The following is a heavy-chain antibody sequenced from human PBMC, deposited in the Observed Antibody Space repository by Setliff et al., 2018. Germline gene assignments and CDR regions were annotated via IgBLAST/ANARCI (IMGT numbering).Heavy chain of an antibody. CDR1: GGSISSYD. CDR3: AREQWLDPPGYYYMDV. CDR2: IYIGGSA. D-gene: IGHD6-19*01. V-gene: IGHV4-4*07. J-gene: IGHJ6*03. Sequence: PSETLSLTCTVSGGSISSYDWSWIRQPAGKGLEWIGHIYIGGSANYNPSLKSRVTMSIDTSKNQFSLKLNSVTAADMAVYYCAREQWLDPPGYYYMDVWDKGTTVTVSS.